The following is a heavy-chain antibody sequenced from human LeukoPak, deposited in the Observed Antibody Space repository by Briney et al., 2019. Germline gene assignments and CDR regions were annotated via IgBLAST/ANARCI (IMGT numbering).Heavy chain of an antibody. V-gene: IGHV4-39*07. CDR1: GGSISSRSYY. J-gene: IGHJ5*02. D-gene: IGHD2-2*01. CDR2: ISDSGNS. CDR3: ARAGDIVVVPAAPAIDWFDP. Sequence: PSETLSLTCTVSGGSISSRSYYWGWIRQPPGKGLVWIGKISDSGNSYYSPSLRSRVTISIDTSKNQFSLKLSSVTAADTAVYYCARAGDIVVVPAAPAIDWFDPWGQGTLVTVSS.